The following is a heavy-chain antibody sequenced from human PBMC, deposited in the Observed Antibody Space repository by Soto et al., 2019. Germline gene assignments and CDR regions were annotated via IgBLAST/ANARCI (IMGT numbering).Heavy chain of an antibody. J-gene: IGHJ5*02. CDR1: GYTFTSHD. V-gene: IGHV1-8*01. Sequence: QVQLVQSGAEVKKPGASVKVSCKASGYTFTSHDINWMRQTTGQGLEWLGWMNHNSGHTNYAQKFHGRVTMTRDTSISTDYMELTNLRSEYTAIYYCASDMSTTWGQGTLVTVSS. D-gene: IGHD2-2*01. CDR2: MNHNSGHT. CDR3: ASDMSTT.